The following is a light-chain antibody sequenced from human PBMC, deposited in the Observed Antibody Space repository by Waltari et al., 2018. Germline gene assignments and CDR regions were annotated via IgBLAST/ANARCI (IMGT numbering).Light chain of an antibody. V-gene: IGLV1-51*01. CDR3: GAWDSSLTAQL. CDR2: DNN. J-gene: IGLJ2*01. CDR1: RSNIGGYS. Sequence: QSVLTQPPSVSGDPGQRVTISCTGSRSNIGGYSVYWYQQFPGTAPKLLIYDNNKRPSGISDRFSGSKSGTSASLTITGLQPGDEADYYCGAWDSSLTAQLFGGGTRLTVL.